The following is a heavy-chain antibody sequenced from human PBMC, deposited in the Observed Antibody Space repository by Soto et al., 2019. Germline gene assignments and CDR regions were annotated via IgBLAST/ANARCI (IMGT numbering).Heavy chain of an antibody. Sequence: GGSLRLSCAASGFTFSNAWMSWVRQAPGKGLEWVDRIKSKTDGGTTDYAAPVKGRFTISRDDSKNTLYLQMNSLKTEDTAVYYCTTLYVANWGAFDIWGQGTMVTVSS. J-gene: IGHJ3*02. CDR3: TTLYVANWGAFDI. CDR2: IKSKTDGGTT. CDR1: GFTFSNAW. V-gene: IGHV3-15*01. D-gene: IGHD7-27*01.